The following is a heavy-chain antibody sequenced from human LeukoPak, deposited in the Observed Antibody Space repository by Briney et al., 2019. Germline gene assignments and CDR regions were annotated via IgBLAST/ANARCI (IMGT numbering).Heavy chain of an antibody. CDR3: AREPTSGRESTSGRPLDY. V-gene: IGHV4-4*07. CDR2: MYSTGSN. D-gene: IGHD5-12*01. Sequence: SETLSLTCTVSGGSISGYFWTCIRPPAGKGVGCIGRMYSTGSNNYSPSINSPVTISVDTSKNHFSLNMTSVTDADTAVYYCAREPTSGRESTSGRPLDYGGQGTLVIVSS. CDR1: GGSISGYF. J-gene: IGHJ4*02.